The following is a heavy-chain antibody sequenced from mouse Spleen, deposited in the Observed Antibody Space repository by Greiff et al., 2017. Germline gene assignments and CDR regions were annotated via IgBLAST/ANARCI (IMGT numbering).Heavy chain of an antibody. J-gene: IGHJ4*01. V-gene: IGHV2-2*02. CDR2: ICSGGST. CDR1: GFSLTSYG. Sequence: VKLVESGPGLVQPSQSLSITCTVSGFSLTSYGVHWVRQSPGKGLEWLGVICSGGSTDYNAAFISRLTISKDNSESQVFVKMNSLQANDTAIYYCARNWGEYDGYAMDYWGQGTSVTVSS. D-gene: IGHD2-14*01. CDR3: ARNWGEYDGYAMDY.